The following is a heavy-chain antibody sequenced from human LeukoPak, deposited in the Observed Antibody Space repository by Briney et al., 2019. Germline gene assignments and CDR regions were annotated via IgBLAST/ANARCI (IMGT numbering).Heavy chain of an antibody. D-gene: IGHD3-10*01. CDR2: IIPIFGTA. J-gene: IGHJ4*02. CDR1: GYTFTSYD. Sequence: ASVKVSCKAPGYTFTSYDISWVRQAPGQGLEWMGGIIPIFGTANYAQKFQGRVTITADESTSTAYMELSSLRSEDTAVYYCARDKVRGELDYWGQGTLVTVSS. CDR3: ARDKVRGELDY. V-gene: IGHV1-69*13.